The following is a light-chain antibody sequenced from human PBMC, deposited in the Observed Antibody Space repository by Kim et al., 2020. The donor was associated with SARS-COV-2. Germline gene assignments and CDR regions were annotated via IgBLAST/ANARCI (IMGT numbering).Light chain of an antibody. V-gene: IGKV1-39*01. CDR1: QSISSY. CDR3: QQSYGISWT. CDR2: AAS. Sequence: DIQMTQSPSSLSAYVGDRVTITCRASQSISSYLNWYQQKPGKPPKLLIYAASNLQRGVPSRFSGSGSGTDFTLTISSLQAEDFASYFCQQSYGISWTSGQGTKVDIK. J-gene: IGKJ1*01.